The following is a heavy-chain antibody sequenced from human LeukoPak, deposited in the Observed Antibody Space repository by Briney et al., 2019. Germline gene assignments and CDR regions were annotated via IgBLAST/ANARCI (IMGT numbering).Heavy chain of an antibody. D-gene: IGHD3-3*01. CDR3: TRDMVGYDFWSGYSDY. V-gene: IGHV3-49*01. J-gene: IGHJ4*02. CDR2: KAYGGIT. Sequence: KAYGGITDYTASVKGRFTVSRDDSKGVAYLQMNSLKTDDTAVYYCTRDMVGYDFWSGYSDYWGQGTLVTVSP.